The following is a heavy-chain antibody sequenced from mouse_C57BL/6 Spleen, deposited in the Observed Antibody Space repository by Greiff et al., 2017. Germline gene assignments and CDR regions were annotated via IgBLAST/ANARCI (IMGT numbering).Heavy chain of an antibody. Sequence: EVQLQESGPGMVKPSQSLSLTCTVTGYSITSGYDWHWIRHFPGNKLEWMGYISYSGNTNYNPSLKSRISITHDTSKNHFFLKLNSVTTEDTATYYCARDYDGAMDYWGQGTSVTVSS. CDR1: GYSITSGYD. D-gene: IGHD2-12*01. CDR2: ISYSGNT. V-gene: IGHV3-1*01. J-gene: IGHJ4*01. CDR3: ARDYDGAMDY.